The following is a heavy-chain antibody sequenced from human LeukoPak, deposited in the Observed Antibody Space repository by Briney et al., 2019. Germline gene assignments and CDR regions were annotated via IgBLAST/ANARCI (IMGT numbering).Heavy chain of an antibody. Sequence: RASVKVSCKASGYTFSDYFMYWVQQAPGKGLVWMGRVDPEDGKTKYAEKFQGRVTITADTSTDTVYMELSGLTPADTAVYYCATGRVIVVNYWGQGTLVTVSS. V-gene: IGHV1-69-2*01. CDR2: VDPEDGKT. D-gene: IGHD2/OR15-2a*01. CDR3: ATGRVIVVNY. J-gene: IGHJ4*02. CDR1: GYTFSDYF.